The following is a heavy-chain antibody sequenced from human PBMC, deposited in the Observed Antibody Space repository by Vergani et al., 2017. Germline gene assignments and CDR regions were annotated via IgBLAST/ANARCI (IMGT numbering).Heavy chain of an antibody. D-gene: IGHD3-3*01. V-gene: IGHV4-34*01. CDR2: INHSGST. CDR1: GGSFSGYY. Sequence: QVQLQQWGAGLLKPSETLSLTCAVYGGSFSGYYWSWIRQPPGKGLEWIGEINHSGSTNYNPSLKSRVTISVDTSKNQFSLKLSSVTAADTAVYYCARPDFWSGYSYGYWGQGTLVTVSS. CDR3: ARPDFWSGYSYGY. J-gene: IGHJ4*02.